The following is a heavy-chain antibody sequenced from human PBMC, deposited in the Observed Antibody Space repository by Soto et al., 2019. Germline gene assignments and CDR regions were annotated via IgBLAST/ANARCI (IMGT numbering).Heavy chain of an antibody. V-gene: IGHV1-18*01. CDR3: ARDQGPPAAVEGMDV. CDR2: ISAYNGNT. D-gene: IGHD6-13*01. CDR1: GYTFTSYG. J-gene: IGHJ6*02. Sequence: ASVKVSCKASGYTFTSYGISWVRQAPGQGLEWMGWISAYNGNTNYAQKLQGRVTMTTDTSTSTAYMELRSLISDDTAVYYCARDQGPPAAVEGMDVWGQGTTVTVSS.